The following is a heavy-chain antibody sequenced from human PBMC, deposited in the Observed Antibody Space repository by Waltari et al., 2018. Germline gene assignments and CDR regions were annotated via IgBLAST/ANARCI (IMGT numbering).Heavy chain of an antibody. J-gene: IGHJ4*02. Sequence: QLQLQESGPGLVKPSETLSLTCTVSGGSISSSSYYWGWIRQPPGKGLEWIGSIYYSGSTYYNPSLKSRVTISVDTSKNQFSLKLSSVTAADTAVYYCATRPLFSGGYYWGQGTLVTVSS. CDR2: IYYSGST. CDR1: GGSISSSSYY. CDR3: ATRPLFSGGYY. V-gene: IGHV4-39*01. D-gene: IGHD3-10*01.